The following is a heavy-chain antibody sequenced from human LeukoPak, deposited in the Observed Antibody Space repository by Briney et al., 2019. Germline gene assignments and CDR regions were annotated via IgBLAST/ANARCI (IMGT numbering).Heavy chain of an antibody. V-gene: IGHV4-61*02. CDR2: IYTGGST. J-gene: IGHJ5*02. CDR3: ARGIPYNTPWLNWFDP. D-gene: IGHD3-10*01. CDR1: GGAINSGSYY. Sequence: SQTLSLTCTVSGGAINSGSYYWSWIRQPAGKGLEWVGRIYTGGSTNYNPSLKSRVTISVDASKNQFSLKLTSVTSADTAVYYCARGIPYNTPWLNWFDPWGQGTLVTVSS.